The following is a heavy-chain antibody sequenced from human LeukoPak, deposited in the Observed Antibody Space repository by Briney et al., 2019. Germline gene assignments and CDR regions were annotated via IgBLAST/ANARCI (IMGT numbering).Heavy chain of an antibody. Sequence: SGGSLRLSCAASGFTFSSYAMHWVRQAPGKGLEWVAVISYDGSNKYYADSVKGRFTISRDNSKNTLYLQMNSLRAEDTAVYYCARELRYFDWYTYYFDYWGQGTLVTVSS. V-gene: IGHV3-30-3*01. CDR3: ARELRYFDWYTYYFDY. J-gene: IGHJ4*02. D-gene: IGHD3-9*01. CDR2: ISYDGSNK. CDR1: GFTFSSYA.